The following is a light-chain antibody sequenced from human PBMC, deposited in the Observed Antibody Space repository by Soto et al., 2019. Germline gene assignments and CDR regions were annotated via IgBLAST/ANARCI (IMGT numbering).Light chain of an antibody. Sequence: QSALTQPRSVSGSPGQSVTISCTGTNSDVGYYNYVSWYQQHPGKAPKLMIYDVSKWPSGVPDRFSGSKSGNTASLTISGLQAEDEADYYCCSYAGAYSHVVFGGGTKVTVL. J-gene: IGLJ2*01. CDR1: NSDVGYYNY. V-gene: IGLV2-11*01. CDR3: CSYAGAYSHVV. CDR2: DVS.